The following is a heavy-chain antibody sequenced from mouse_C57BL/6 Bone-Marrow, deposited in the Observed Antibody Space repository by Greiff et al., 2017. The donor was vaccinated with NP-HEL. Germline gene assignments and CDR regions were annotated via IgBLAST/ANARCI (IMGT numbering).Heavy chain of an antibody. J-gene: IGHJ2*01. D-gene: IGHD1-1*01. CDR2: IYPRSGNT. V-gene: IGHV1-81*01. CDR3: ARWGFTTVVNFDY. Sequence: QVQLQQSGAELARPGASVKLSCKASGYTFTSSGISWVKQRTGQGLEWIGEIYPRSGNTYYIEKFKGKATLTADKSSSTAYMELRSLTSEDSAVYVCARWGFTTVVNFDYWGQGTTLTVSS. CDR1: GYTFTSSG.